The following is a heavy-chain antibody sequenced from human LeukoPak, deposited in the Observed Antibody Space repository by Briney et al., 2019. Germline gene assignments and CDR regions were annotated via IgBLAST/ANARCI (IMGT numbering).Heavy chain of an antibody. CDR2: TLDKAKSYTT. V-gene: IGHV3-72*01. J-gene: IGHJ4*02. Sequence: SMRLSCAVSGFTLANHYTDCVRHAPGKGLEWISCTLDKAKSYTTQYAASVIGRFTVSRDDSKNSLSLQMNSLKTGDTAVYYCARNTSASLYYSGQGTLVTVSS. CDR1: GFTLANHY. D-gene: IGHD2-2*01. CDR3: ARNTSASLYY.